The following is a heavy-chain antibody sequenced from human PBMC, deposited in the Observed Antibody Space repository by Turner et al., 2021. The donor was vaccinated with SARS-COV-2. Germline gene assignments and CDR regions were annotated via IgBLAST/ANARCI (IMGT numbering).Heavy chain of an antibody. CDR1: GGSISSSSYY. Sequence: QLQLPESGPGLVKPSETLSLTCTVSGGSISSSSYYWGWIRQPPGKGLEWIGSIYYSGRTYYNPSLKSRVTISGDKSKNQFSRKLSSVTAADTAVYYCATSTVAGTELNYYGMDVWGQGTTVTVSS. V-gene: IGHV4-39*01. D-gene: IGHD6-13*01. CDR2: IYYSGRT. CDR3: ATSTVAGTELNYYGMDV. J-gene: IGHJ6*02.